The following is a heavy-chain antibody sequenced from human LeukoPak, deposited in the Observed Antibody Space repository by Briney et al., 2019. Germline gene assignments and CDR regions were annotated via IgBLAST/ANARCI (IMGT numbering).Heavy chain of an antibody. CDR1: GFTLSSYW. V-gene: IGHV3-7*01. Sequence: GGSLRLSCAASGFTLSSYWMSWVRQAPGKGLEWVANIKHDGSEKYYVDSVKGRFTISRDNAKNSLYLQMNSLRAEDTAVYYCARDETPVPDYPAVSDYWGQGTLVTVSS. J-gene: IGHJ4*02. CDR2: IKHDGSEK. CDR3: ARDETPVPDYPAVSDY. D-gene: IGHD4/OR15-4a*01.